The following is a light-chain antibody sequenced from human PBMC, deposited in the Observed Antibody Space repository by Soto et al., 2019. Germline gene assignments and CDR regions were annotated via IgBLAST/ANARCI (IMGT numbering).Light chain of an antibody. CDR1: QSIRSR. V-gene: IGKV1-5*01. CDR2: AAS. Sequence: PMTQSPSTLSASVGDRVTITCRASQSIRSRLAWFQQKPGKAPKLLIYAASSLQSGVPSRFSGSGSGTEFTLTISSLQPEDFATYYCLQHNSYPLTFGGGTKVDIK. CDR3: LQHNSYPLT. J-gene: IGKJ4*01.